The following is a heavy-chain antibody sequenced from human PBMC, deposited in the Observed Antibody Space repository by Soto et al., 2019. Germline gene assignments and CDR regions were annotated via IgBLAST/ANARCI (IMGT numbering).Heavy chain of an antibody. V-gene: IGHV3-30-3*01. Sequence: QVQLVESGGGVVQPGRSLRLSCAASGFTFSSYAMHWVRQAPGKGLEWVAVISYDGSNKYYADSVKGRFTISRDNSKNTLYLQMNSLRAEDTAVYYCARDTSDYSYYYGMDVGGQGTTVTVSS. CDR1: GFTFSSYA. CDR2: ISYDGSNK. D-gene: IGHD3-16*01. J-gene: IGHJ6*02. CDR3: ARDTSDYSYYYGMDV.